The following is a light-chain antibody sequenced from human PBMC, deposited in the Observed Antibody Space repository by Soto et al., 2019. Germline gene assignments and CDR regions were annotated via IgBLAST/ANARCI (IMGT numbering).Light chain of an antibody. CDR2: GVT. CDR3: ASYTGSSTYV. Sequence: QSALTQPASMSGSPGQSITISCTGTSGDVGFYDFVSWYQQHPGKVPRLIIYGVTKRPSGVSHRFSGSKSGKTASLTISGLQVEDDADYSCASYTGSSTYVFGGGTKLTVL. V-gene: IGLV2-14*01. CDR1: SGDVGFYDF. J-gene: IGLJ3*02.